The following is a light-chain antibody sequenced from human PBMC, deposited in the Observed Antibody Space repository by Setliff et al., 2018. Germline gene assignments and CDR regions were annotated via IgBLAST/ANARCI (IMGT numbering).Light chain of an antibody. CDR1: SSNIRAGYD. J-gene: IGLJ1*01. Sequence: QSVLTQPPSVSGAPGQRVTISCTGSSSNIRAGYDVHWYQQLPGTAPKLLIYGNSNRPSGVPDRFSGSKSGTSASLAITGLQAEDEADYYCQSYDSSLSGYVFGTGTKGTVL. CDR2: GNS. V-gene: IGLV1-40*01. CDR3: QSYDSSLSGYV.